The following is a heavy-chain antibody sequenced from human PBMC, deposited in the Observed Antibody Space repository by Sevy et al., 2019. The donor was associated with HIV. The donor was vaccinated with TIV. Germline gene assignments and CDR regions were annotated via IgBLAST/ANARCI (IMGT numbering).Heavy chain of an antibody. Sequence: ASVKVSCKASGYTFTSYGISWVRQAPGQGLEWMGGIIPIFGTANYAQKFQGRVTITADKSTSTAYMELSSLRSEDTAVYYCARVSSSGYYPYQGDAFDIWGQGTMVTVSS. J-gene: IGHJ3*02. CDR3: ARVSSSGYYPYQGDAFDI. CDR2: IIPIFGTA. V-gene: IGHV1-69*06. D-gene: IGHD3-22*01. CDR1: GYTFTSYG.